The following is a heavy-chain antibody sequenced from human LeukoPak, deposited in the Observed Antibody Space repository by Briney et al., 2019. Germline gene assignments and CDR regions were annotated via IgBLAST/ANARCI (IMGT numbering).Heavy chain of an antibody. CDR2: INPDSGDT. Sequence: ASVKVSCKASGYTFTGYYMHWVRQAPGQGLEWMGWINPDSGDTKYAQKLQGRITMTRDTSISTAYMELSRLRSDDTAVYYCARYGSGSYEYWGQGTLVTVSS. J-gene: IGHJ4*02. CDR1: GYTFTGYY. V-gene: IGHV1-2*02. CDR3: ARYGSGSYEY. D-gene: IGHD3-10*01.